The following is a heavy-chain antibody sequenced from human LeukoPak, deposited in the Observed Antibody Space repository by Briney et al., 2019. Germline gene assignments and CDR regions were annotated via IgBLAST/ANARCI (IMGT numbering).Heavy chain of an antibody. CDR1: GFTFSSYS. J-gene: IGHJ4*02. CDR3: ARKWEFDY. CDR2: VRGSSSTI. V-gene: IGHV3-48*01. Sequence: PGGSLRLSCAASGFTFSSYSMSWVRQAPGKGLEWVSHVRGSSSTIYYADSVKGRFTISRDNAKNSLYLQMTSLRAEDTAVYYCARKWEFDYWGQGTLVTVSS. D-gene: IGHD1-26*01.